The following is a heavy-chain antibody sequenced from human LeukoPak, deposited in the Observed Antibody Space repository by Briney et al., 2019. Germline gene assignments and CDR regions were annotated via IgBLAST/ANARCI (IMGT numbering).Heavy chain of an antibody. CDR2: IIPIFGRA. Sequence: SVKVSCKASGGTFSSYAISWVRQAPGQGLEWMGGIIPIFGRANYAQKFQGRVTITTDESTSTAYMELSSLRSEDTAVYYCARYYYGSGSYYGDFDYWGQGTLVTVSS. J-gene: IGHJ4*02. CDR3: ARYYYGSGSYYGDFDY. CDR1: GGTFSSYA. V-gene: IGHV1-69*05. D-gene: IGHD3-10*01.